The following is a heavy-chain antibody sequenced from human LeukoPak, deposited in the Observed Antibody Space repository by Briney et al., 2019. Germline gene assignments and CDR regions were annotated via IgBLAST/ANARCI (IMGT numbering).Heavy chain of an antibody. CDR1: GYTFTSYG. CDR2: ISAHNGNT. CDR3: ARDPLKQCLALDYYMDV. D-gene: IGHD6-19*01. Sequence: ASVKVSCKASGYTFTSYGFSWVRPAPGQGLEGMSWISAHNGNTNYAQTLQGRVTMTTDTSTSTTYLELRSMRSDDTAVYYCARDPLKQCLALDYYMDVWGKGTTVTVSS. J-gene: IGHJ6*03. V-gene: IGHV1-18*01.